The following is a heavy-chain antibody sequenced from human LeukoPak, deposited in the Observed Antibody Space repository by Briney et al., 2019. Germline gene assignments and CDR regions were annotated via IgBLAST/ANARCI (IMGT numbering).Heavy chain of an antibody. CDR2: INPSGGST. CDR3: ARGPRITLVRGGQWYYYMDV. CDR1: GYAFSSNY. D-gene: IGHD3-10*01. V-gene: IGHV1-46*01. Sequence: ASVKVSCKASGYAFSSNYMHWVRHAPGQGLEWMGIINPSGGSTNYAQKFQGRVTMTRDTSTSTAYMELSSLRSEDTAVYYCARGPRITLVRGGQWYYYMDVWGKGTTVTISS. J-gene: IGHJ6*03.